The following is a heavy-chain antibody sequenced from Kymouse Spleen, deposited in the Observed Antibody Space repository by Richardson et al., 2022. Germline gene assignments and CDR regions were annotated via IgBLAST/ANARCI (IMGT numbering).Heavy chain of an antibody. J-gene: IGHJ4*02. CDR1: GFTFDDYA. V-gene: IGHV3-9*01. CDR2: ISWNSGSI. CDR3: AKDQHIVVVTAIQTLTT. Sequence: EVQLVESGGGLVQPGRSLRLSCAASGFTFDDYAMHWVRQAPGKGLEWVSGISWNSGSIGYADSVKGRFTISRDNAKNSLYLQMNSLRAEDTALYYCAKDQHIVVVTAIQTLTTGAREPWSPSPQ. D-gene: IGHD2-21*02.